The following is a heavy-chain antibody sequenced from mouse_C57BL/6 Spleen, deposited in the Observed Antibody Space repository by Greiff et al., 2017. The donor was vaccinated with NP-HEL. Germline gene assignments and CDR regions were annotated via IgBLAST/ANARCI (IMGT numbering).Heavy chain of an antibody. CDR3: AREGYYGS. J-gene: IGHJ2*01. D-gene: IGHD1-1*01. CDR1: GYTFTSYW. V-gene: IGHV1-50*01. Sequence: QVQLKQPGAELVKPGASVKLSCKASGYTFTSYWMQWVKQRPGQGLEWIGEIDPSDSYTNYNQKFKGKATLTVDTSSSTAYMQLSSLTSEDSAVYYCAREGYYGSWGQGTTLTVSS. CDR2: IDPSDSYT.